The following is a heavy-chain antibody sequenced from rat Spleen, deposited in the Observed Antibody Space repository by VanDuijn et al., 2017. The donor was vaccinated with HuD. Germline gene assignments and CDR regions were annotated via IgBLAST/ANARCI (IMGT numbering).Heavy chain of an antibody. D-gene: IGHD4-3*01. CDR3: TRDSGYGYFDF. CDR1: GLSLNSNS. J-gene: IGHJ1*01. CDR2: TWSNGGT. V-gene: IGHV2-47*01. Sequence: QVQLKESGPGLVQPSQTLSLTCTVSGLSLNSNSVSWIRQPPGKGLEWMGVTWSNGGTDYNSAIKSRLSISRDTSKSQVFLKMNSLQTDDTDTYYCTRDSGYGYFDFWGPGTMVTVSS.